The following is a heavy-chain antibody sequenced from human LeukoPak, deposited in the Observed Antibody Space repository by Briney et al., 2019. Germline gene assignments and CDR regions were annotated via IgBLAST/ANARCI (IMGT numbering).Heavy chain of an antibody. J-gene: IGHJ6*02. V-gene: IGHV3-30-3*01. CDR1: GFTFSSYA. Sequence: PGRSLRLSCAASGFTFSSYAMHWVRQVPGKGLEWVAVISYDGSNKYYADSVKGRFTISRDNSKNTLYLQMNSPRAEDTAVYYCARDKAVAGPYYYYYYGMDVWGQGTTVTVSS. D-gene: IGHD6-19*01. CDR2: ISYDGSNK. CDR3: ARDKAVAGPYYYYYYGMDV.